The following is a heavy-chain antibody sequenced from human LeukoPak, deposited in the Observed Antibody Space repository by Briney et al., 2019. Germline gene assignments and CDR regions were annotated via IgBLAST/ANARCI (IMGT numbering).Heavy chain of an antibody. Sequence: SETLSLTCTVSGGSISSYYWSWIRQPPGKGLEWIGEINHSGSTNYNPSLKSRVTISVDTSKNQFSLKLSSVTAADTAVYYCARFDDSIVADYWGQGTLVTVSS. D-gene: IGHD1-26*01. CDR1: GGSISSYY. CDR3: ARFDDSIVADY. CDR2: INHSGST. J-gene: IGHJ4*02. V-gene: IGHV4-34*01.